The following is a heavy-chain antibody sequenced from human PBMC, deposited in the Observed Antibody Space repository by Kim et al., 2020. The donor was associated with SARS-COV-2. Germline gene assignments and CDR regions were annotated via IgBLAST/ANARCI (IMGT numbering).Heavy chain of an antibody. Sequence: PSLRSRVTISVDTSKNQFSRKLSSVTAADTAVYYCARHPYYDFWSGHFDYWGQGTLVTVSS. J-gene: IGHJ4*02. CDR3: ARHPYYDFWSGHFDY. V-gene: IGHV4-39*01. D-gene: IGHD3-3*01.